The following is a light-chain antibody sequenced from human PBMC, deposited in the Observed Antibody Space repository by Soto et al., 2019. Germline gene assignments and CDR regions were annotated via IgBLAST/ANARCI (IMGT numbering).Light chain of an antibody. V-gene: IGLV2-14*01. CDR3: LSYTSANTRV. CDR1: SSDVGGYKF. CDR2: EVN. Sequence: QSALTQPASVSGSPGQSITISCTGTSSDVGGYKFVSWYQHHPGKAPKLMIYEVNNRPSGVSDRSSGSKSGNTASLTISGLQPEDEADYYCLSYTSANTRVFGGGTKLTVL. J-gene: IGLJ3*02.